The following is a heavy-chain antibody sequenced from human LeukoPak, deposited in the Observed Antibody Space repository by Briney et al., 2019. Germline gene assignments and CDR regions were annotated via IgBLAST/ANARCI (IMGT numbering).Heavy chain of an antibody. CDR1: GFTSSNFA. J-gene: IGHJ4*02. Sequence: GGSLRLSCTASGFTSSNFAMNWVRQAPGKGLEWVGASGGDTYYADSVGGRFSISRDNYKNTLYLQMNSLRAEDTAVYYCAKDVGYTAGCFDYWGQGTLVTVSS. CDR2: ASGGDT. D-gene: IGHD5-24*01. V-gene: IGHV3-23*01. CDR3: AKDVGYTAGCFDY.